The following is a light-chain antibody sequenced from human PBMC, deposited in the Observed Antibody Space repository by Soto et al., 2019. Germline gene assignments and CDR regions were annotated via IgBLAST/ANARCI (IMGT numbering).Light chain of an antibody. CDR1: SSDVGGYNY. Sequence: QSVLTQPPSASGSPGQSVTISCTGTSSDVGGYNYVSWYQQHPGKAPKLMIYEVNKRPSGVPDRFSGSKSGNTASLAVSGVQPEDEAYYYCSSYAGSNIVFGGGTKLTVL. CDR3: SSYAGSNIV. V-gene: IGLV2-8*01. J-gene: IGLJ2*01. CDR2: EVN.